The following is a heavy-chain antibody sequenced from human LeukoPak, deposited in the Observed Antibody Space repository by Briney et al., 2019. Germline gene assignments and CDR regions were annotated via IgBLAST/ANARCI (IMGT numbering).Heavy chain of an antibody. CDR3: AKSRSGYGDYVFYYFDY. J-gene: IGHJ4*02. V-gene: IGHV3-23*01. D-gene: IGHD4-17*01. CDR2: ISGSGGST. Sequence: GRSLRLSCAASGFTFDDYAMHWVRQAPGKGLEWVSAISGSGGSTYYADSVKGRFTISRDNSKNTLYLQMNSLRAEDTAVYYCAKSRSGYGDYVFYYFDYWGQGTLVTVSS. CDR1: GFTFDDYA.